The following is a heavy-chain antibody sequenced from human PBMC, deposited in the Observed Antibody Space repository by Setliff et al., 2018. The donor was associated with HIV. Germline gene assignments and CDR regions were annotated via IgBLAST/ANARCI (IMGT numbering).Heavy chain of an antibody. J-gene: IGHJ6*02. Sequence: SETLSLTCTVSGDPTSSGSHYWSWLRQPAGKGLEWIGHIYTGGNANYNPSLQSRVTISVDTSKNQFSLKLSSVTAADTAVYYCARGGQGGYDYGYYYYYGMDVWGQGTTVTVS. CDR2: IYTGGNA. CDR3: ARGGQGGYDYGYYYYYGMDV. D-gene: IGHD5-12*01. V-gene: IGHV4-61*09. CDR1: GDPTSSGSHY.